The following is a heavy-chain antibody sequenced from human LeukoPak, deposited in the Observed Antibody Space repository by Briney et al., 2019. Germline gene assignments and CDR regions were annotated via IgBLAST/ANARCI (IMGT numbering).Heavy chain of an antibody. J-gene: IGHJ5*02. D-gene: IGHD2-15*01. CDR3: ARQYCSGGSCYSGWFDP. CDR1: GYSFTSYW. CDR2: IYPGDSDT. Sequence: GASLKISCKGSGYSFTSYWIGWVRQLPGKGLEWMGIIYPGDSDTRYSPSFQGQVTISADKSISTAYLQWSSLKASDTAMYYCARQYCSGGSCYSGWFDPWGQGTLVTVSS. V-gene: IGHV5-51*01.